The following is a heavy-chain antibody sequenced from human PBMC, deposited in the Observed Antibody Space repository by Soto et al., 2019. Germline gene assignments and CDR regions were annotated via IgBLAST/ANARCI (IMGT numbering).Heavy chain of an antibody. CDR2: INHSGST. V-gene: IGHV4-34*01. J-gene: IGHJ4*02. CDR1: GGSFSGYY. D-gene: IGHD3-10*01. CDR3: ARFGSGSSSLDY. Sequence: QVQLQQWGAGLLKPSETLSLTCAVYGGSFSGYYWSWIRQPPGKGLEWIGEINHSGSTNYNPSLKSRVTISVDTSNNQFSLKLSSVTAADTAVYYCARFGSGSSSLDYWGQGTLVTVSS.